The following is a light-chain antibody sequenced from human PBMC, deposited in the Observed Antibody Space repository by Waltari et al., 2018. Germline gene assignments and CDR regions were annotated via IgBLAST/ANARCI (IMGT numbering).Light chain of an antibody. Sequence: QSALTQPASVYGSPGQSITISCTGTSSDFGGYKYVSWYQQHPGKAPKLMIYDVSKRPSGVSNRFSGSKSGNTASLTISGLQAEDEADYYCSSYTSSSTVFGGATKLTVL. CDR1: SSDFGGYKY. CDR3: SSYTSSSTV. CDR2: DVS. V-gene: IGLV2-14*01. J-gene: IGLJ2*01.